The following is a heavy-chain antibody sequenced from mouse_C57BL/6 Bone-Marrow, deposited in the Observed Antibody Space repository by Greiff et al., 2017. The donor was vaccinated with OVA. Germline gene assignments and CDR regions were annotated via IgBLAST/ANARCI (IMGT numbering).Heavy chain of an antibody. CDR3: TTDDGAMDY. CDR1: GFNIKDDY. Sequence: EVQGVESGAELVRPGASVKLSCTASGFNIKDDYMHWVKQRPEQGLEWIGWIDPENGDTEYASKFQGKATITADTSSNTAYLQLSSLTSEDTAVYYCTTDDGAMDYWGQGTSVTVSS. CDR2: IDPENGDT. V-gene: IGHV14-4*01. J-gene: IGHJ4*01. D-gene: IGHD2-12*01.